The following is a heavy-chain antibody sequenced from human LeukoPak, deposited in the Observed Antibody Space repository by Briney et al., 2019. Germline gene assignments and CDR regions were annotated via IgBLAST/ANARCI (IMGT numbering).Heavy chain of an antibody. CDR2: INPNSGDT. CDR1: GFTSTGYH. D-gene: IGHD6-19*01. Sequence: ASVKVSCKTSGFTSTGYHIHWVRPAPGQGLEWMGWINPNSGDTNLAQNFQGRVTMTSDTSISTAYMELRSLRSDDTAVYYCAREGPGWQWHGNWFDPWGQGTLVTVSS. J-gene: IGHJ5*02. CDR3: AREGPGWQWHGNWFDP. V-gene: IGHV1-2*02.